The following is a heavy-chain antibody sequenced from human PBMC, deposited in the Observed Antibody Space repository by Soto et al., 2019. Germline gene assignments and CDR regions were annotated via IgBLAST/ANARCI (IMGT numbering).Heavy chain of an antibody. J-gene: IGHJ4*02. D-gene: IGHD6-13*01. V-gene: IGHV4-59*01. CDR3: ARERGKTTTWYIDY. CDR2: LSNSGST. Sequence: SETLSLTCTVSGGSISSYYWSWIRQPPGKGLEWIGYLSNSGSTSYNPSLKSRVTIAVDTSKNQLSLKLISVTAADTAVYFCARERGKTTTWYIDYWGQGILVTSPQ. CDR1: GGSISSYY.